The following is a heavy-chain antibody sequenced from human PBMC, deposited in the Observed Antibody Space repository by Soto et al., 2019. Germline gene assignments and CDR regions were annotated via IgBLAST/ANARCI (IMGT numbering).Heavy chain of an antibody. Sequence: QVQLQESGPGLVKPSQTLSLTCTVSGGSISSGDYYWTWIRQHPGKGLEWIGYIYYSGSTYYNPSLKSRTTISVDTSENQFSLKLTSVTAADTAVYYCARDSIRTGMTTYFDYWGQGTLVTVSS. CDR1: GGSISSGDYY. CDR2: IYYSGST. J-gene: IGHJ4*02. V-gene: IGHV4-31*03. D-gene: IGHD1-1*01. CDR3: ARDSIRTGMTTYFDY.